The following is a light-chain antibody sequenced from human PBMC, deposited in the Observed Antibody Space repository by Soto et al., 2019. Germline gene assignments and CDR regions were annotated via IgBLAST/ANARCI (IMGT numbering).Light chain of an antibody. CDR3: HQRQSWPRT. CDR1: QSVTSRY. J-gene: IGKJ1*01. Sequence: IVLKPSPGTLSLSVGERATLSCRASQSVTSRYLAWYQQRAGQAPRLLIYHASIRAAGIPARFSASGSGTDFTLTISDVQPEDFALYYCHQRQSWPRTFGQGTKVDIK. CDR2: HAS. V-gene: IGKV3D-20*02.